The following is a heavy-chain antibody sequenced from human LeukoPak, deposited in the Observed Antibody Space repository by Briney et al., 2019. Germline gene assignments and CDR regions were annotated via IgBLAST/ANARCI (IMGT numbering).Heavy chain of an antibody. Sequence: SETLSLSCTVSGGSVSSGSYYWSWIRQPPGKGLEWIGYIYYSGSTNYNPSLKSRVTISVDTSKNQFSLKLSSVTAADTAAYYCARDSRYDSSAFDIWGQGTMVTVSS. CDR3: ARDSRYDSSAFDI. D-gene: IGHD3-22*01. V-gene: IGHV4-61*01. CDR2: IYYSGST. J-gene: IGHJ3*02. CDR1: GGSVSSGSYY.